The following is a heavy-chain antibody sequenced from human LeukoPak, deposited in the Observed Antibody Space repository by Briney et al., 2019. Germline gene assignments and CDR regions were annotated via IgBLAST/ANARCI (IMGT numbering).Heavy chain of an antibody. CDR3: ARARAGTYYYYYYYMDV. V-gene: IGHV3-48*01. J-gene: IGHJ6*03. Sequence: PGGSLRLSCAPSGFTFSSYAMHWVRQAPGKGLEWVSYISSSSSTIYYADSVKGRFTISRDNAKNSLYLQMNSLRAEDTAVYYCARARAGTYYYYYYYMDVWGKGTTVTVSS. CDR2: ISSSSSTI. D-gene: IGHD6-19*01. CDR1: GFTFSSYA.